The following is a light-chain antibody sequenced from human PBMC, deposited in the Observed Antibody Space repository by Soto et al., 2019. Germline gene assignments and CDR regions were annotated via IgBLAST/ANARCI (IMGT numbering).Light chain of an antibody. V-gene: IGKV1-6*01. CDR3: LQDHNYPLT. Sequence: IRLTQFPSSLSASVGDRVTISCRASQGIRNDLGWYQQKPGKAPKLLIYAASTSQSGVPSRFSGSGSGTDFTLTISSLQPEDFATYYCLQDHNYPLTFGQGTKVDIK. J-gene: IGKJ1*01. CDR2: AAS. CDR1: QGIRND.